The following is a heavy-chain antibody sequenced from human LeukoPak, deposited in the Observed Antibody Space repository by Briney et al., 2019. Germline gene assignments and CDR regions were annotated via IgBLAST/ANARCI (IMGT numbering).Heavy chain of an antibody. CDR3: WLEKVVAAYFDS. Sequence: SETLSLTCTVSGGSISSTGSFWGWIRQPPGKGLEWIGSIYSGGITYYNPSLKSRVTISEDTSKNQFSLKMTSMTAADTAIYYCWLEKVVAAYFDSWGQGTLVTVSS. V-gene: IGHV4-39*07. D-gene: IGHD2-15*01. J-gene: IGHJ4*02. CDR1: GGSISSTGSF. CDR2: IYSGGIT.